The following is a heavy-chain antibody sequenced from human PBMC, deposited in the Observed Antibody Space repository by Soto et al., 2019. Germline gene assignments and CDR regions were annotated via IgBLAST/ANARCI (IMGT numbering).Heavy chain of an antibody. CDR1: GFTFSSYA. J-gene: IGHJ6*02. Sequence: GGSLRLSCAASGFTFSSYAMHWVRQAPGKGLEWVAVISYDGSNKYYADSVKGRFTISRDNSKNTLYLRMNSLRAEDTAVYYCARDQGPGGYCSSTSCRGGYYGMDVWGQGTTVTVSS. CDR3: ARDQGPGGYCSSTSCRGGYYGMDV. V-gene: IGHV3-30-3*01. D-gene: IGHD2-2*01. CDR2: ISYDGSNK.